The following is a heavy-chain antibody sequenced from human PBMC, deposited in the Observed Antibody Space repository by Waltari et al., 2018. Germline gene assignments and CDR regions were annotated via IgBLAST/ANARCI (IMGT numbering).Heavy chain of an antibody. CDR2: INHSGST. V-gene: IGHV4-34*01. D-gene: IGHD5-12*01. J-gene: IGHJ6*02. CDR1: GGSFSGYY. Sequence: QVQLQQWGAGLLKPSETLSLTCAVYGGSFSGYYWSWIRQPPGKGLEWIGEINHSGSTNYNPSLKSRVTISLDTSKNQFSLKLSSVTAADTAVYYCARWVATTISYYYYGMDVWGQGTTVTVSS. CDR3: ARWVATTISYYYYGMDV.